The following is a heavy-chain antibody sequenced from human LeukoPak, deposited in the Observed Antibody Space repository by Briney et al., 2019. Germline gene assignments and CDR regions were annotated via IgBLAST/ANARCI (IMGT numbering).Heavy chain of an antibody. D-gene: IGHD3-3*01. J-gene: IGHJ6*02. V-gene: IGHV1-18*01. CDR3: ATLGDVLRLFPLISLDGMDV. CDR2: ISAYNGDT. Sequence: ASVKVSCKASGYTFTSYDITWVRQAPGQGLEWMGWISAYNGDTNYAQRFQGRITMTTDTSTTTAYMELRSLRSDDTAVYYCATLGDVLRLFPLISLDGMDVWGQGTTVTVSS. CDR1: GYTFTSYD.